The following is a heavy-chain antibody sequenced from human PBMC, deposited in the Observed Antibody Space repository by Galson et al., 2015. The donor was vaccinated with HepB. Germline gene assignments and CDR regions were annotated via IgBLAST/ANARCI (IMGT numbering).Heavy chain of an antibody. CDR2: TSYDGTNK. CDR3: AREKNRSGYSYYMDV. V-gene: IGHV3-30-3*01. D-gene: IGHD3-3*01. J-gene: IGHJ6*03. CDR1: GFTLSGYS. Sequence: SLRLSCAASGFTLSGYSMHWVRQAPGKGQEWVAFTSYDGTNKYNADSVKGRFTISRDNSKNTLYLQMTSLRAEDTAVYYCAREKNRSGYSYYMDVWGKGTTVTVSS.